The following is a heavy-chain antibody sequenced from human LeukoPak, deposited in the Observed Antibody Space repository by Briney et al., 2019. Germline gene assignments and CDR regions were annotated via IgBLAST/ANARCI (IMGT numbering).Heavy chain of an antibody. J-gene: IGHJ4*02. V-gene: IGHV4-61*08. CDR3: ARGFPYYYGSGSYYNPPDY. CDR1: GGSISSGGYY. Sequence: SETLSLTCTVSGGSISSGGYYWSWIRQHPGKGLEWTGYICYSGSTNYNPSLKSRVTISVDTSKNQFSLKLSSVTAADTAVYYCARGFPYYYGSGSYYNPPDYWGQGTLVTVSS. CDR2: ICYSGST. D-gene: IGHD3-10*01.